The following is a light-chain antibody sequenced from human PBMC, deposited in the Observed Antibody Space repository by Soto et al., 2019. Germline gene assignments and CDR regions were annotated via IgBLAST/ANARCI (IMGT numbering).Light chain of an antibody. Sequence: EIVLTQSPGTLSLSPGERATLSCRASQSVSSAYLAWYQQKPGQAPRLLISGASSRATGIPDRFSGSASGTDCSLTSSGPELEDFGVYSGQQYGGSGPITLGQGTRRDI. CDR3: QQYGGSGPIT. J-gene: IGKJ5*01. V-gene: IGKV3-20*01. CDR2: GAS. CDR1: QSVSSAY.